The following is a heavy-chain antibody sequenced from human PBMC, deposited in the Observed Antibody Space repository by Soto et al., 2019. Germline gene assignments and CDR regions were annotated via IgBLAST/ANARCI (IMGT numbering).Heavy chain of an antibody. D-gene: IGHD3-22*01. J-gene: IGHJ4*02. V-gene: IGHV3-53*02. Sequence: EVQLVENGGGLMQPGGSLRLSCAASGFTFSFYHMSWVRQAPGKGLEWVSAVHSDFKTYYSDSVKGRLTICRDNSKNTLYLQVHSLRADDTAVYYCVRVDPSASAWLPGDYWGQGTLVTVAS. CDR3: VRVDPSASAWLPGDY. CDR1: GFTFSFYH. CDR2: VHSDFKT.